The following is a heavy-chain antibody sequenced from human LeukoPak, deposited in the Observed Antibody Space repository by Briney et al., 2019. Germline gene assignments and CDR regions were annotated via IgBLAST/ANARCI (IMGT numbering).Heavy chain of an antibody. D-gene: IGHD4-17*01. CDR2: ISSSGSTI. CDR1: GFTFSSYE. CDR3: AREDYGDYAGSFDY. Sequence: GGSLRLSCAASGFTFSSYEMNWARQAPGKGLEWVSYISSSGSTIYYADSVKGRFTISRDNAKNSLYLQMNSLRAEDTAVYYCAREDYGDYAGSFDYWGQGTLVTVSS. V-gene: IGHV3-48*03. J-gene: IGHJ4*02.